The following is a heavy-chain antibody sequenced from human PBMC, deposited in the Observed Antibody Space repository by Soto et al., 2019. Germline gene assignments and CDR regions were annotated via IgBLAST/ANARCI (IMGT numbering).Heavy chain of an antibody. Sequence: EVQLLESGGGLVQPGGSLRLSCAASGFTFSRYAMSWVRQAPGKGLEWVSGISGVGGSTYYADSVKGRFTISRDNSKYTLYLQMNMLRGEDTAVYYCAKDVARITIFGAGEGVDIWGQWTMVTV. CDR1: GFTFSRYA. CDR2: ISGVGGST. V-gene: IGHV3-23*01. J-gene: IGHJ3*02. D-gene: IGHD3-3*01. CDR3: AKDVARITIFGAGEGVDI.